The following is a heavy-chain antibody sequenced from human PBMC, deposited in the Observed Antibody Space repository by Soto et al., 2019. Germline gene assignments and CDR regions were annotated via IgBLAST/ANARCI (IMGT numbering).Heavy chain of an antibody. V-gene: IGHV3-23*01. CDR3: VKDRTAVAGRQGYNWFDP. CDR2: SSGSGGST. D-gene: IGHD6-19*01. Sequence: GGSLRLSCAASGFTFSSYAMSWARQAPGKGLEWVSASSGSGGSTYYADSVKGRFTISRDNSKNTLYLQMNSLRPEDTAVYYCVKDRTAVAGRQGYNWFDPWGQGTLVTVSS. J-gene: IGHJ5*02. CDR1: GFTFSSYA.